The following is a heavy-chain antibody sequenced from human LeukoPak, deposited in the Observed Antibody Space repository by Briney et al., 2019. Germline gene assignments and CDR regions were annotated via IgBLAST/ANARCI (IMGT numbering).Heavy chain of an antibody. Sequence: SETLSLTCTVSGGSIGSHYWTWIRQTPGKGLEWIGYVYDIGSTKYNPSLKSRVTISVDTSKNQFSLKLSSVTAADTAVYYCARHNYGDDYWGQGTLVTVSS. V-gene: IGHV4-59*08. CDR2: VYDIGST. CDR3: ARHNYGDDY. CDR1: GGSIGSHY. D-gene: IGHD4-17*01. J-gene: IGHJ4*02.